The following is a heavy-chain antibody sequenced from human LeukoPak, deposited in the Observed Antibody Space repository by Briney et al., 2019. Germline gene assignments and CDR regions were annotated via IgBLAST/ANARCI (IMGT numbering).Heavy chain of an antibody. CDR2: INHSGST. CDR1: GGSFSGYY. V-gene: IGHV4-34*01. J-gene: IGHJ4*02. CDR3: ARFMITFGGVIVKGIDY. Sequence: SETLSLTCAVYGGSFSGYYWSWIRQPPGKGLEWIGEINHSGSTNYNPSLKSRVTISVDTSKNQFSLKLSSVTAADTAVYYCARFMITFGGVIVKGIDYWGQETLVTVSS. D-gene: IGHD3-16*02.